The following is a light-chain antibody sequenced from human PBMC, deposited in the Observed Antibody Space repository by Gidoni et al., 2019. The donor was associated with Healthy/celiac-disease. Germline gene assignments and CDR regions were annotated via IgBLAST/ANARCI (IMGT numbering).Light chain of an antibody. V-gene: IGKV3-20*01. CDR3: QQYGSSLWT. Sequence: EIVLTQSPGTLSLSPGERATLSCRSSQSVSSSYLAWYQQKPGQAPRHLIYGASSRATGIPDRFSGSGSGTEFTITISRLEPEDFAVYYCQQYGSSLWTFGQGTKVEIK. CDR2: GAS. CDR1: QSVSSSY. J-gene: IGKJ1*01.